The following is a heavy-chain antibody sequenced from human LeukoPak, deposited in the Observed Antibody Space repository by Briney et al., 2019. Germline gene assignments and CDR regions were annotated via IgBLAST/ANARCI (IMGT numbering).Heavy chain of an antibody. Sequence: GGSLRLSCVASEFTFHNYAMSWVRQAPGRGLDWVSAIDGSGKNTYYAGSVTGRFTISRDNSRNTVNLQMDSLRAEDTALYYCAKDRFPHTTQRPLSFDNWGQGTVVTVSS. CDR2: IDGSGKNT. D-gene: IGHD1-26*01. J-gene: IGHJ4*02. CDR3: AKDRFPHTTQRPLSFDN. V-gene: IGHV3-23*01. CDR1: EFTFHNYA.